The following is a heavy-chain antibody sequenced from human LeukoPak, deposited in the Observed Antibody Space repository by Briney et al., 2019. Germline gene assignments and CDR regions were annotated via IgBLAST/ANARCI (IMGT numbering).Heavy chain of an antibody. D-gene: IGHD6-19*01. V-gene: IGHV4-59*01. CDR1: GGSLSSYY. CDR2: IYYSGST. Sequence: PSETLSLTCSVSGGSLSSYYWSWIRQPPGKGLEWIGYIYYSGSTNYNPSLKSRITISVDTSKNQFSLKLSSVTAADTAAYYCARDRTDSSGWYYFDYWGQGTLVTVSS. J-gene: IGHJ4*02. CDR3: ARDRTDSSGWYYFDY.